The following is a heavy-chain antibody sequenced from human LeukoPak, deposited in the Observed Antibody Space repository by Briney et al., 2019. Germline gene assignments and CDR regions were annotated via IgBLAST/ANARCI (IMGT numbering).Heavy chain of an antibody. V-gene: IGHV3-23*01. CDR1: GFTFSSFA. D-gene: IGHD6-19*01. Sequence: GGSLRLSCAASGFTFSSFAMTWVRQAPGKGLEWVSGFDGNGPNTYYADSVKGRFTISRDNSKNTLYLQMNSLRAEDTAVYYCAKDSVQWLVTYYFDYWGQGTLVTVSS. CDR2: FDGNGPNT. CDR3: AKDSVQWLVTYYFDY. J-gene: IGHJ4*02.